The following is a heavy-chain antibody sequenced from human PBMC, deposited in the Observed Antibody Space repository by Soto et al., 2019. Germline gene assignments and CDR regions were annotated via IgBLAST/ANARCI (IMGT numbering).Heavy chain of an antibody. J-gene: IGHJ6*02. CDR3: VRYCSRTSCYKYYGMDV. D-gene: IGHD2-2*02. Sequence: GESLKISCRGSGYSFTTYWINWVLQMPWKGLEWMGNIDPSGSYTNYSPSFQGHVTISADKSISTAYLQWSSLKASDTAMYYCVRYCSRTSCYKYYGMDVWGQGTTVTVSS. CDR1: GYSFTTYW. CDR2: IDPSGSYT. V-gene: IGHV5-10-1*01.